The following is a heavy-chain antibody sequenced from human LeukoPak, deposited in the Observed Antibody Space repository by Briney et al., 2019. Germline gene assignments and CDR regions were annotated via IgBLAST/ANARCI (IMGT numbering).Heavy chain of an antibody. CDR3: ARVWGATFSDAFDI. V-gene: IGHV1-18*01. D-gene: IGHD1-26*01. CDR1: GGTFSSYA. Sequence: ASVKVSCKASGGTFSSYAISWVRQAPGQGLEWMGWISAYNGNTNYAQKLQGRVTMTTDTSTSTAYMELRSLRSDDTAVYYCARVWGATFSDAFDIWGQGTMVTVSS. J-gene: IGHJ3*02. CDR2: ISAYNGNT.